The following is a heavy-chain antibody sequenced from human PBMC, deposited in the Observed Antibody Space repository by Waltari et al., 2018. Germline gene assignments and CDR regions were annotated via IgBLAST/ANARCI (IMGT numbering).Heavy chain of an antibody. J-gene: IGHJ4*02. CDR2: INPNSGGT. V-gene: IGHV1-2*02. D-gene: IGHD3-16*01. CDR3: ARMEGGDPPRDY. Sequence: QVQLVQSGAEGKKPGASVKVSCQASGYTFTGYYMHWVRQAPGQGIEWMGWINPNSGGTNYAQKFQGRVTMTRDTSISTAYMELSRLRSDDTAVYYCARMEGGDPPRDYWGQGTLVTVSS. CDR1: GYTFTGYY.